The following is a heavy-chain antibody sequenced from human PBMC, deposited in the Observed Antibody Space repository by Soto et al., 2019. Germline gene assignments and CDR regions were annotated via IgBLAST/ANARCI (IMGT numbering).Heavy chain of an antibody. V-gene: IGHV1-46*01. CDR2: INPSGGST. Sequence: QVQLVQSGAEVKKPGASVKVSCKASGYTFTSYSMHWVRPAPGQGLEWMGIINPSGGSTSYAQKSQGRVTITRDTSTSTVYRELSSVRAEDSAVYYCARAAKTLRYVDYEGVYGMDVWGQGTTVTVSS. CDR3: ARAAKTLRYVDYEGVYGMDV. D-gene: IGHD3-9*01. J-gene: IGHJ6*02. CDR1: GYTFTSYS.